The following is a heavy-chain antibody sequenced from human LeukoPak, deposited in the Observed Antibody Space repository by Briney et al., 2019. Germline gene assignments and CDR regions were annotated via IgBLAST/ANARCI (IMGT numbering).Heavy chain of an antibody. CDR2: IHPNSGGT. CDR1: GYTFTHYY. V-gene: IGHV1-2*02. CDR3: ASGSSADY. J-gene: IGHJ4*02. Sequence: ASVKVSCKTSGYTFTHYYMHWVRQVPGQGLEWSGWIHPNSGGTNYAQKFQGRVTMTRDTSINTVYMELSSLRSDDTAVYYCASGSSADYWGQGTLVTVSS. D-gene: IGHD3-10*01.